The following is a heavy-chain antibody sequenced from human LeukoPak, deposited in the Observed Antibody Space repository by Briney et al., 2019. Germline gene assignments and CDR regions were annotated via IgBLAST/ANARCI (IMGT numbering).Heavy chain of an antibody. CDR3: ARGVVGATMYYYYGMDV. V-gene: IGHV4-39*07. CDR2: IYYSGST. Sequence: SETLSLTCTVSGGSISSSSYYWGWIRQPPGKGLEWIGSIYYSGSTYYNPSLKSRVTISVDTSKNQFSLKLSSVTAADTAVYYCARGVVGATMYYYYGMDVWGQGTTVTVSS. D-gene: IGHD1-26*01. J-gene: IGHJ6*02. CDR1: GGSISSSSYY.